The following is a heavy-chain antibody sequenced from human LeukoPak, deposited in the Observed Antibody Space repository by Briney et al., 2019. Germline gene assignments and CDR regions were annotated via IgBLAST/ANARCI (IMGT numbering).Heavy chain of an antibody. D-gene: IGHD6-19*01. Sequence: GASVKVSCKASGYTFTSYGISWVRQAPGQGLEWMGWISAYNGNTNYAQKFQGRVTMTRNTSISTAYMELSSLRSEDTAVYYCARGGFVEQWLVESYYYYHGMDVWGQGTTVTVSS. J-gene: IGHJ6*02. V-gene: IGHV1-18*01. CDR2: ISAYNGNT. CDR3: ARGGFVEQWLVESYYYYHGMDV. CDR1: GYTFTSYG.